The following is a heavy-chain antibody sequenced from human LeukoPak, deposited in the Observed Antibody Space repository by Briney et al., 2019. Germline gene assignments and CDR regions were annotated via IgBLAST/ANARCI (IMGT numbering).Heavy chain of an antibody. CDR2: IYPGDSDT. J-gene: IGHJ5*02. D-gene: IGHD2-2*01. CDR3: ARLRACWSTSCRTPSWFDP. CDR1: GYSFTNYW. V-gene: IGHV5-51*01. Sequence: GESLKISCKGSGYSFTNYWIGWVRQMPGKGLEWMGIIYPGDSDTRYSPSFQGQVTISADKSISTAYLQWSSLKASDTAMYYCARLRACWSTSCRTPSWFDPWGQGTLVTVSS.